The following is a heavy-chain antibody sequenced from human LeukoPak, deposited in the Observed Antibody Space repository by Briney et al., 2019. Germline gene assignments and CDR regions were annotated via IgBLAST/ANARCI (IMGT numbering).Heavy chain of an antibody. CDR2: INHSGST. V-gene: IGHV4-34*01. CDR1: GGSFSGYY. J-gene: IGHJ3*02. Sequence: TPSETLSLTCAVYGGSFSGYYWSWIRQPPGKGLEWIGEINHSGSTNYNPSLKSRVTISVDTSKNQFSLKLSSVTAADTAVYYCARYRNEALFAFDIWGQGTMVTVSS. CDR3: ARYRNEALFAFDI. D-gene: IGHD1-14*01.